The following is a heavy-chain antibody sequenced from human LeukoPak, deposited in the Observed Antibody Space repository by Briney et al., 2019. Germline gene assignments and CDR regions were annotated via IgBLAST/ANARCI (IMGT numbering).Heavy chain of an antibody. Sequence: ASETLSLTCTVSGGSISSYYWSWIRQPPGKGLEWIGYIYYSGSTNYNPSLKSRVTISVDTSKNQFSLKLSSVTAADTAVYYCARAGDGGYYGSGSFDYWGQGTLVTVSS. J-gene: IGHJ4*02. V-gene: IGHV4-59*01. CDR2: IYYSGST. D-gene: IGHD3-10*01. CDR3: ARAGDGGYYGSGSFDY. CDR1: GGSISSYY.